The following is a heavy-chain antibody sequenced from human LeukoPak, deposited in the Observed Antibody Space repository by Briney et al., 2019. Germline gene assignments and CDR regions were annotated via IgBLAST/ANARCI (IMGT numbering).Heavy chain of an antibody. V-gene: IGHV1-18*01. CDR1: GYTFTSYG. CDR3: ARFHYDILTGYPESLDY. CDR2: ISAYNGNT. J-gene: IGHJ4*02. Sequence: ASVKVSCKASGYTFTSYGISWVRQAPGQGLEWTGWISAYNGNTNYAQKLQGRVTMTTDTSTSTAYMELRSLRSDDTAVYYCARFHYDILTGYPESLDYWGQGTLVTVSS. D-gene: IGHD3-9*01.